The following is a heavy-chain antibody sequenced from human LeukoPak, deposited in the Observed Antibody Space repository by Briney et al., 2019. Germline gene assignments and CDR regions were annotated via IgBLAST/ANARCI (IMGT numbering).Heavy chain of an antibody. D-gene: IGHD3-16*01. CDR2: IRDSGET. J-gene: IGHJ5*01. V-gene: IGHV3-66*03. CDR3: ARDRAVTQVWVEFDS. CDR1: GFSVSNYY. Sequence: GGSLRLSCAGSGFSVSNYYMNWVRQAPGKGREWVSLIRDSGETFYADSVKGRFTISRDNSKNTVYLQMNRLRVEDTAVYFCARDRAVTQVWVEFDSWGQGTLVTVSS.